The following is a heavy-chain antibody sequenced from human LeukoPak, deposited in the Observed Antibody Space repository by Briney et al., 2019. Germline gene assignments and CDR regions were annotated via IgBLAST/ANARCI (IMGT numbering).Heavy chain of an antibody. CDR2: ISGSGDNT. CDR3: ATSPTFDP. J-gene: IGHJ5*02. V-gene: IGHV3-23*01. CDR1: GFTFSSYA. Sequence: GGSLRLSCAASGFTFSSYAMSWVRQAPGKGLEWVSAISGSGDNTYYADSVKGRFIISRDNSKNTLYLQMNNLRAEDTAVYYCATSPTFDPWGQGTLVTVSS.